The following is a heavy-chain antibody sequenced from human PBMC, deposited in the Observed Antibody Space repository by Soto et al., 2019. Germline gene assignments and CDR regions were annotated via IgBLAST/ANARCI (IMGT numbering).Heavy chain of an antibody. V-gene: IGHV4-34*11. CDR3: ATGKLWFGELPDYYYYGMDV. CDR2: IYYSGNT. J-gene: IGHJ6*02. Sequence: SETLSLTCAVYGGSFSDYYWTWIRQPPGKGLEWIGYIYYSGNTNYNPPIKSRITKSVDTSKNQLSMKLSSVTTADTAVYYCATGKLWFGELPDYYYYGMDVWGQGTTVT. D-gene: IGHD3-10*01. CDR1: GGSFSDYY.